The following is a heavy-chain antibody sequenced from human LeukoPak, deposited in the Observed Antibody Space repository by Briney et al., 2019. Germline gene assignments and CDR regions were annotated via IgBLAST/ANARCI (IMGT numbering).Heavy chain of an antibody. CDR2: INPNSGGT. D-gene: IGHD3-22*01. Sequence: ASVKVSCKASGYTLTDYYMHWVRQAPGQGLEWMGRINPNSGGTNYAQKFQGRVTMTRDTSISTVYMEMSRLRSDDTAVYYCARVGYYESSGYYEYWGQGTLVTVS. V-gene: IGHV1-2*06. CDR1: GYTLTDYY. CDR3: ARVGYYESSGYYEY. J-gene: IGHJ4*02.